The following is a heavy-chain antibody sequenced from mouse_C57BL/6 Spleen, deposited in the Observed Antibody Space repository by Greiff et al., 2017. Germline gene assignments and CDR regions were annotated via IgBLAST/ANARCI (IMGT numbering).Heavy chain of an antibody. CDR1: GFTFTDYY. CDR3: ARLLSWYFDV. D-gene: IGHD2-1*01. CDR2: IRNKANGYTT. Sequence: EVKLMESGGGLVQPGGSLSLSCAASGFTFTDYYMSWVRQPPGKALEWLGFIRNKANGYTTEYSASVKGRFTISRDNSQSILYLQMNALRAEDSATYYCARLLSWYFDVWGTGTTVTVSS. V-gene: IGHV7-3*01. J-gene: IGHJ1*03.